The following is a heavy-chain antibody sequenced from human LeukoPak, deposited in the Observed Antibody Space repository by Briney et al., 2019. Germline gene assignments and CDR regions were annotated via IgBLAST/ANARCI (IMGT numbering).Heavy chain of an antibody. CDR1: GFTFGSYS. J-gene: IGHJ6*04. V-gene: IGHV3-21*01. D-gene: IGHD3-10*01. CDR3: ARGWFGELMIYYYGMDV. CDR2: ISSSSSYI. Sequence: GGSLRLSCAASGFTFGSYSMNWVRQAPGKGLEWVSSISSSSSYIYYADSVKGRFTISRDNAKNSLYLQMNSLRAEDTAVYYCARGWFGELMIYYYGMDVWGKGTTVTVSS.